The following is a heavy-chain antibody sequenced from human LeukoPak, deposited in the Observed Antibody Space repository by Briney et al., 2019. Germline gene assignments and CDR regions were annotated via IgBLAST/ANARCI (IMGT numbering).Heavy chain of an antibody. CDR1: GFGFSNYW. CDR3: ARDRGYSNFDY. CDR2: MNEDGSEK. Sequence: GGSLRLSCAASGFGFSNYWMSWVRQAPGKGLEWVANMNEDGSEKNHVDSVKGRFTISRDNAQDSLYLQMNSLRAEDTAVHYCARDRGYSNFDYWGQGTLLTVSS. V-gene: IGHV3-7*01. D-gene: IGHD4-11*01. J-gene: IGHJ4*02.